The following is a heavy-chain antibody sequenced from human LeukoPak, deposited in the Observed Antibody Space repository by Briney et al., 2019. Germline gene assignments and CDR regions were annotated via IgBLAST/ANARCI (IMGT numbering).Heavy chain of an antibody. V-gene: IGHV1-18*01. Sequence: GSVKVSCKASGYTFSSYGISWVGQGPGQGVEWVGWISAYNGNTNYAQKLQGRVTMTTDTSTSTAYMELRSLRSDDTAVYYCARSSWYRSLFDYWGQGTLVTVSS. D-gene: IGHD6-13*01. J-gene: IGHJ4*02. CDR2: ISAYNGNT. CDR1: GYTFSSYG. CDR3: ARSSWYRSLFDY.